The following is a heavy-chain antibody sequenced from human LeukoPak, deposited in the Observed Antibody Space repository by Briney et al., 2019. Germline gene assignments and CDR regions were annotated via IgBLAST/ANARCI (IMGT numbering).Heavy chain of an antibody. CDR1: GYTFTGYY. CDR3: ARERKYGGYMNDY. D-gene: IGHD5-12*01. V-gene: IGHV1-2*02. CDR2: INPNSGGT. Sequence: ASVKVSCKASGYTFTGYYMHWVLQAPGQGLEWMGWINPNSGGTNYAQKFQGRVTMTRDTSISTAYMELSRLRSDDTAVYYCARERKYGGYMNDYWGQGTLVTVSS. J-gene: IGHJ4*02.